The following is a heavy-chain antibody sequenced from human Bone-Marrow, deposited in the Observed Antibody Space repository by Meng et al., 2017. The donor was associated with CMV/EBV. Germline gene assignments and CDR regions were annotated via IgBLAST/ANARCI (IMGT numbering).Heavy chain of an antibody. J-gene: IGHJ6*02. CDR2: IYSGGSST. V-gene: IGHV3-23*03. CDR1: GFTFSSYA. D-gene: IGHD2-2*02. CDR3: AKDGFYCSSTSCYTGVHYYGMAF. Sequence: GESLKISCAASGFTFSSYAMSWVRQAPGKGLEWVSVIYSGGSSTYYADSVKGRFTISRDNSKNTLYLQMNSLRAEDTAVYYCAKDGFYCSSTSCYTGVHYYGMAFWGPGNTVNVAS.